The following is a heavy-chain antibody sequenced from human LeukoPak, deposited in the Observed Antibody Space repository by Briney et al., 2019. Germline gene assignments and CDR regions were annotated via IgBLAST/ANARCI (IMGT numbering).Heavy chain of an antibody. CDR3: AREKSSSWTRRDPFDY. CDR1: GFTFSSYS. V-gene: IGHV3-21*01. CDR2: ISSSSSYI. J-gene: IGHJ4*02. Sequence: GGSLRLSCAASGFTFSSYSMNWVRQAPGKGLEWVSCISSSSSYIYYTDSVKGRFTISRDNAKNSLFLQMNSLRAEDTAVYYCAREKSSSWTRRDPFDYWGQGTLVTVSS. D-gene: IGHD6-13*01.